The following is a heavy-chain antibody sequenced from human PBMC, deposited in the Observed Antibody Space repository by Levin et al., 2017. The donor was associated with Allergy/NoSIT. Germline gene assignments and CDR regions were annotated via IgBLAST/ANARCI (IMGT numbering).Heavy chain of an antibody. D-gene: IGHD5-18*01. CDR1: GGSISSGGYS. V-gene: IGHV4-30-2*01. Sequence: TPSETLSLTCAVSGGSISSGGYSWSWIRQPPGTGLEWIGNIYLSGSTNDNPSLKSRVTMSVDRSKNQFSLKLSYVTAADTAVYYCARVAGYSYGYYFDYWGPGTLVTVSS. CDR2: IYLSGST. J-gene: IGHJ4*02. CDR3: ARVAGYSYGYYFDY.